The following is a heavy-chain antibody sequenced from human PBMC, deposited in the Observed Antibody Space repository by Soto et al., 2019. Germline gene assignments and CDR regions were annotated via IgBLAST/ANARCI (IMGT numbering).Heavy chain of an antibody. J-gene: IGHJ3*02. CDR1: GFTFSSYG. Sequence: QVQLVESGGGVVQPGRSLRLSCAASGFTFSSYGMHWVRQAPGKGLEWVAVISYDGSNKYYADSVKGRFTISRDNSKNTLYLQINSLRAEDTAVYYCASEPSANADAFDIWGQGTMVTVSS. V-gene: IGHV3-30*03. CDR2: ISYDGSNK. D-gene: IGHD6-25*01. CDR3: ASEPSANADAFDI.